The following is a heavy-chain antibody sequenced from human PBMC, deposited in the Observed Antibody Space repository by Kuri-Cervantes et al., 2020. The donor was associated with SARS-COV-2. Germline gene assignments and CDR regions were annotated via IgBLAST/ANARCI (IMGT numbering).Heavy chain of an antibody. CDR1: GFTFDDYG. J-gene: IGHJ4*02. CDR3: ASNPPLLLLKE. V-gene: IGHV3-20*04. CDR2: INWNGGST. D-gene: IGHD3-10*01. Sequence: GGSRRPACAASGFTFDDYGMSWVRQAPGKGLGWVSGINWNGGSTGYADSVKGRFTNSRDNSKNSLYLQMNSLRAEDTAVYFCASNPPLLLLKEWGQGTLVTVSS.